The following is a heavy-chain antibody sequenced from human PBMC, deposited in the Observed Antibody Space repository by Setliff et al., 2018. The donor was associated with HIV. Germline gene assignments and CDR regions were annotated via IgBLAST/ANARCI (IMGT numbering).Heavy chain of an antibody. CDR1: GASIRGHY. J-gene: IGHJ4*02. Sequence: PSETLSLTCSVSGASIRGHYWSWIRQSPGKGLEWIGNIYYSGNTNYNPSFKSRVTISVDTSKNQFSLRVNSVTAADTAVYYCARLRGLNLEPFDYWGQGTLVTVSS. V-gene: IGHV4-59*08. CDR3: ARLRGLNLEPFDY. D-gene: IGHD1-1*01. CDR2: IYYSGNT.